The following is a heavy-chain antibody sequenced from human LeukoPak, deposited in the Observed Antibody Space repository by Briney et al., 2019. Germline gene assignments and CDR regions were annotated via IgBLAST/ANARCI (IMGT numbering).Heavy chain of an antibody. J-gene: IGHJ4*02. CDR2: INHSGST. CDR3: ARGTNPYDYVWGSYRVFDY. V-gene: IGHV4-34*01. Sequence: SETLSLTCAVYGGSFSGYYWSWIRQPPGKGLEWIGEINHSGSTNYNPSLKSRVTISVDTSKNQFSLKLSSVTAADTAVYYCARGTNPYDYVWGSYRVFDYWGQGTLVTVSS. D-gene: IGHD3-16*02. CDR1: GGSFSGYY.